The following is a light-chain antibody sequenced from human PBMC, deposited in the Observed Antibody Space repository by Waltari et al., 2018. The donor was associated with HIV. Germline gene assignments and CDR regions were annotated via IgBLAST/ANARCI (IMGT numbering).Light chain of an antibody. CDR2: GYDKN. CDR1: SLRSYY. Sequence: SSELTQDPAVSVALGQTVRITCQGDSLRSYYASWYQQRPGQAPILVIYGYDKNNRPSGIPDRFSGSSSGNTASLTITGARAEDEADYYCNSRDSSGIRWVFGGGTKLTVL. CDR3: NSRDSSGIRWV. V-gene: IGLV3-19*01. J-gene: IGLJ3*02.